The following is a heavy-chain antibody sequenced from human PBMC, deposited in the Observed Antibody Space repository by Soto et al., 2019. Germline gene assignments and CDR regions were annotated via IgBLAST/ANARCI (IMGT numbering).Heavy chain of an antibody. CDR2: IYTTGST. D-gene: IGHD6-6*01. CDR1: GGSISSSSYY. J-gene: IGHJ4*02. CDR3: ARWNLGSSDC. V-gene: IGHV4-61*02. Sequence: QLQLQESGPGLVKPSETLSLTCTVSGGSISSSSYYWSWIRQPAGKGLEWIGRIYTTGSTNYNPSLQSRVTMSVDTSKNQLSLKLSSVTAADTAVYYCARWNLGSSDCWGQGTLVTVSS.